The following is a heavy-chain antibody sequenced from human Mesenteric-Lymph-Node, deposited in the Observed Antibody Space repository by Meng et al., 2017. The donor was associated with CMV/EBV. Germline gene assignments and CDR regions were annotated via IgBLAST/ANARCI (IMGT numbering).Heavy chain of an antibody. V-gene: IGHV3-7*03. Sequence: GESLKISCAASGFTFSNSDMNWVRQAPGKGLEWVANIKQDGSENYYVDSVKGRFTISRDNAKNSLYLQMNSLRAEDTAVYYCARDIRHGGSDIWGQGTTVTVSS. CDR3: ARDIRHGGSDI. CDR1: GFTFSNSD. D-gene: IGHD3-10*01. J-gene: IGHJ6*02. CDR2: IKQDGSEN.